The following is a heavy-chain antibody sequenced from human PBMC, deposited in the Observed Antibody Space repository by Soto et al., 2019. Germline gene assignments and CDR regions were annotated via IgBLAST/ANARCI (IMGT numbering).Heavy chain of an antibody. J-gene: IGHJ4*02. CDR1: GYSFTSYW. V-gene: IGHV5-51*01. CDR2: IYPGDSDT. Sequence: PGESLKISCKGSGYSFTSYWIGCVRQMPGKGLEWMGIIYPGDSDTRYSPSFQGQVTISADKSISTAYLQWSGLKASDTAMYYCARQATKQTYYDFWSGTVNYFDYWGQGTLVTVSS. CDR3: ARQATKQTYYDFWSGTVNYFDY. D-gene: IGHD3-3*01.